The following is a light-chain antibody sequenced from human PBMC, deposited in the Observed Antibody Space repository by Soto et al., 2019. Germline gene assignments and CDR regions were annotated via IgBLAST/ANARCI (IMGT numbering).Light chain of an antibody. CDR1: SSNIGINT. Sequence: QSVLTQPPSASGTPGQRVTISCSGSSSNIGINTVNWYQHFPGTAPKLLIYANSNRPSGVPDRSSGSKSGTSASLSITRLQAEDEADYYCQSYDTNMNGYVFGTGTKVTVL. CDR3: QSYDTNMNGYV. J-gene: IGLJ1*01. V-gene: IGLV1-40*01. CDR2: ANS.